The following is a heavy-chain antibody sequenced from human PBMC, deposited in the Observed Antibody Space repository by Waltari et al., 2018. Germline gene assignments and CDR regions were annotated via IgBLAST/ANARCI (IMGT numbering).Heavy chain of an antibody. J-gene: IGHJ4*02. CDR2: IIPIFGKA. CDR1: GGTFSSYA. V-gene: IGHV1-69*13. CDR3: AKARIRGQWELLRGSPFDY. D-gene: IGHD1-26*01. Sequence: QVQLVQSGAEVKKPGSSVKVSCKASGGTFSSYAISWVRQAPGQGLELMGGIIPIFGKANYAQKFQGRVTITADESTSTAYMELSSLRAEDTAVYYCAKARIRGQWELLRGSPFDYWGQGTLVTVSS.